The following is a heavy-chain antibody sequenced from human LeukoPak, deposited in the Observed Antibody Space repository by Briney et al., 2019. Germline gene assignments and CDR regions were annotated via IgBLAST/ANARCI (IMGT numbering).Heavy chain of an antibody. CDR1: GFTFSSYW. Sequence: GGSLRLSCAASGFTFSSYWMSWVRQAPGKGLEWVANIKQDGSEKYYVDSVKGRFTISRDNAKNSLYLQMNSLRAEDTAVYYCARDPGYSSSWSFDYWGQGTLVTVSS. D-gene: IGHD6-13*01. CDR3: ARDPGYSSSWSFDY. J-gene: IGHJ4*02. V-gene: IGHV3-7*01. CDR2: IKQDGSEK.